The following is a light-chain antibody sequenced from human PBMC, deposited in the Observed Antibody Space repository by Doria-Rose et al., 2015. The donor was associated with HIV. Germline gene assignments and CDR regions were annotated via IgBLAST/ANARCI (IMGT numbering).Light chain of an antibody. CDR3: GTYDTSLSASV. CDR2: DND. V-gene: IGLV1-51*01. CDR1: SSNIGNNY. J-gene: IGLJ2*01. Sequence: QSVLTQPPSVSAAPGQKVTISCSGSSSNIGNNYVSWYQHVPGTATQLLIYDNDIRPSGVPDRFSGSKSGTSATLGITGLQTGDEADYYCGTYDTSLSASVFGGGTRLTVL.